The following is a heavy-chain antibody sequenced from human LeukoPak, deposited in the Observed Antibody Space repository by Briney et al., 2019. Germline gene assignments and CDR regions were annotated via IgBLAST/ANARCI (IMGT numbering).Heavy chain of an antibody. Sequence: SETLSLTCTVSGGSISSYYWSWIRQPPGKGLEWIAYISDIGSINYNPSLKSRVTISLDTSKNQFSLKLSSVTAADTAVYYCARGISRPDYYDSSGQKFLDYWGQGTLVTVSS. CDR1: GGSISSYY. CDR3: ARGISRPDYYDSSGQKFLDY. D-gene: IGHD3-22*01. J-gene: IGHJ4*02. V-gene: IGHV4-59*12. CDR2: ISDIGSI.